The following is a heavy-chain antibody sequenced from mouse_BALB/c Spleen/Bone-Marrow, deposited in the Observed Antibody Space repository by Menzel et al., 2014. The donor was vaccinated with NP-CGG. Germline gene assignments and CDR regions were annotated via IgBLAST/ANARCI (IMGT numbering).Heavy chain of an antibody. V-gene: IGHV7-1*02. D-gene: IGHD2-10*02. J-gene: IGHJ3*01. CDR2: SRNKAKHYTT. Sequence: EVMLVESGGGWVQPGDSLRLSCATSGFTFSDFYMEWVRQPPGKRLEWIAASRNKAKHYTTEYSASVKGRFIVSRDTSQSILYLQMNALRAEDTAIYYSARDVGYGNYFVYWGQGTLVTVSA. CDR3: ARDVGYGNYFVY. CDR1: GFTFSDFY.